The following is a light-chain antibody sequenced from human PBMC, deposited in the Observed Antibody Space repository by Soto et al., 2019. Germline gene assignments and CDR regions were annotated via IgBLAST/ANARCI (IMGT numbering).Light chain of an antibody. V-gene: IGKV3-15*01. Sequence: EIVMTQFPATLSVSPGERATLSCRASHTILNSLAWYQQKPGQAPRLLISGASTRATGIPARFSGSGSGTEFTLTISSLQSEDFAVYYCQQYYDWPLAFGPGTKVDVK. CDR2: GAS. CDR1: HTILNS. CDR3: QQYYDWPLA. J-gene: IGKJ3*01.